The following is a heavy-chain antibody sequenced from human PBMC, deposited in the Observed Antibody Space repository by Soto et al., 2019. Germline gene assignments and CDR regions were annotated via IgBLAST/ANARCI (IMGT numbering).Heavy chain of an antibody. Sequence: QVQLQQWGAGLVRSSETLSLTCAVYGGSFSGDYWSWIRQPPGKGLEWIGEINHGGSTNYNPSLKSRVTMSVDTSRKQISLKVKSLNAADTAVYYCARRYCSSSSCLAGFDPWGRGTLVTVSS. V-gene: IGHV4-34*01. D-gene: IGHD2-15*01. CDR3: ARRYCSSSSCLAGFDP. J-gene: IGHJ5*02. CDR2: INHGGST. CDR1: GGSFSGDY.